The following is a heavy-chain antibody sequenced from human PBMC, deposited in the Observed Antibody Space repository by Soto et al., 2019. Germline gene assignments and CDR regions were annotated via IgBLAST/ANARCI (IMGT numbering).Heavy chain of an antibody. V-gene: IGHV1-3*05. CDR1: GYTFTSYT. J-gene: IGHJ3*02. Sequence: QVQLVQSGAEEKQPGASVKVSCKTSGYTFTSYTIHWVRQAPGQRLEWMGWINNGNGDTKYSQNFQGRVTITRDTSANTSYMELSSLRYEDTAVYYCARDLPSNAFDIWGQGTVVTVS. CDR2: INNGNGDT. CDR3: ARDLPSNAFDI.